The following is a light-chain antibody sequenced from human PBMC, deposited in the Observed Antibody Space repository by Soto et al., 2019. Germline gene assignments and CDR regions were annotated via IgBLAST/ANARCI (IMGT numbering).Light chain of an antibody. CDR3: QHTYRIPT. J-gene: IGKJ2*01. CDR1: QSISGY. CDR2: AAS. V-gene: IGKV1-39*01. Sequence: DIPMTQSPSSLSASVGDRVTITCRASQSISGYLNWYQQQPGKAPNLLIYAASSLQSGAPSRFSSSGSGKDFTLTISSLQPEDLATYYCQHTYRIPTFGQGTKLEIK.